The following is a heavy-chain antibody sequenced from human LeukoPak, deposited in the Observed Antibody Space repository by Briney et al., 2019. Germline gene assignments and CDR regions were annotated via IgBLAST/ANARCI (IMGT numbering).Heavy chain of an antibody. Sequence: SGTLSLTCAVSGGSISSSNWWSWVRQPPGKGLEWIGEIHHSGSTNYNPSLKSRVTKSVHKSKNQFSLKLSSVTAADTAVYYCAREEIRSWFDPWGQGTLVTVSS. CDR3: AREEIRSWFDP. V-gene: IGHV4-4*02. CDR1: GGSISSSNW. J-gene: IGHJ5*02. D-gene: IGHD5-24*01. CDR2: IHHSGST.